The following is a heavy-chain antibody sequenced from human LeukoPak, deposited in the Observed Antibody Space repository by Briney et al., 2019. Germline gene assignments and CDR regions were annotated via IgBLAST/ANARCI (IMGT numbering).Heavy chain of an antibody. D-gene: IGHD6-19*01. V-gene: IGHV6-1*01. Sequence: SQTLSLTFVISGDSVSSNSAAWNWVRQSPSRGLEWLGRAYYRFDWNHDYALSVKSRITIDPDTSKNQFSLHLNSVTPEGTAVYYCARGGSDWYARPIDYWGPGTLVTVSS. CDR1: GDSVSSNSAA. CDR3: ARGGSDWYARPIDY. J-gene: IGHJ4*02. CDR2: AYYRFDWNH.